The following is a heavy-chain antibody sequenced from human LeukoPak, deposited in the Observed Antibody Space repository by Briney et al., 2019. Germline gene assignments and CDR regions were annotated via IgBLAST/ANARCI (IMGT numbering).Heavy chain of an antibody. CDR1: GFSLSAYN. D-gene: IGHD2-2*01. Sequence: GGSLRLSCEGSGFSLSAYNMNWVRQAPGKGLEGVSYISSSSATIFYADSVKGRFTISRDNAKNSLYLQMNSLRPEDTAVYYCAREGCSSTSCYDYFDYWGQGTLVTVSS. V-gene: IGHV3-48*01. CDR3: AREGCSSTSCYDYFDY. J-gene: IGHJ4*02. CDR2: ISSSSATI.